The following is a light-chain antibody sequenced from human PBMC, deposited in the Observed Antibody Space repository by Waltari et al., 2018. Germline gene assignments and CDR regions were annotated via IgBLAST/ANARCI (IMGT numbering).Light chain of an antibody. J-gene: IGKJ1*01. CDR1: QSLVHTDGRTY. CDR3: MHAIQLPRT. V-gene: IGKV2-29*02. Sequence: DVVMTQTPLSLSVTPGQPASISCKSSQSLVHTDGRTYFYWFLQRPGQSPQLLISENSNRVSGVPDRFSGSGSGTDFTLHIGRVEAEDVGVYYCMHAIQLPRTFGQGTRVEIK. CDR2: ENS.